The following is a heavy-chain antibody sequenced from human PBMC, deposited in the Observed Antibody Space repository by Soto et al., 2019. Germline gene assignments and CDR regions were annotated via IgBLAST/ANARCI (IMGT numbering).Heavy chain of an antibody. Sequence: EVQLVQSGAEVKKPGESLKISCKGSGYTFSSYGIGWVRQMPGKGLEWMGIISPGDSETRYSPSFQGQGTISADKSISTAYLQWSSLKASDTAMYYCARRSSTYYEYWGQGTLVTVSS. CDR2: ISPGDSET. D-gene: IGHD3-22*01. CDR3: ARRSSTYYEY. CDR1: GYTFSSYG. J-gene: IGHJ4*02. V-gene: IGHV5-51*01.